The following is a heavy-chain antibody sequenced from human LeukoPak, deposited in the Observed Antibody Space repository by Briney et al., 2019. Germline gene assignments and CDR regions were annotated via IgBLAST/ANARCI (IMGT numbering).Heavy chain of an antibody. CDR3: AGGWGGGYYYMDV. V-gene: IGHV4-59*01. CDR1: GGSISSYY. Sequence: SETLSLTCTVSGGSISSYYWNWIRQPPGRGLEWIGFIYYSGSTNYNPSLKSRVTISVDTSKSQFSLKLSSVTAADTAVYYCAGGWGGGYYYMDVWGKGTTVTVSS. J-gene: IGHJ6*03. CDR2: IYYSGST. D-gene: IGHD3-10*01.